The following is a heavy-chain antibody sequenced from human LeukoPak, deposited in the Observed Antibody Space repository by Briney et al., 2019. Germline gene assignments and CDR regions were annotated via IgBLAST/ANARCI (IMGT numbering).Heavy chain of an antibody. D-gene: IGHD3-9*01. V-gene: IGHV3-23*01. Sequence: PGGSLRLSCAASGFTFSSYAMSWVRQAPGKGLEWVSAISGSIGSTYYADSVKGRFTISRDNSKNTLYLQMNSLRAEDTAVYYCAKDYDMWTGSEYWGQGTLVTVSS. CDR3: AKDYDMWTGSEY. CDR2: ISGSIGST. CDR1: GFTFSSYA. J-gene: IGHJ4*02.